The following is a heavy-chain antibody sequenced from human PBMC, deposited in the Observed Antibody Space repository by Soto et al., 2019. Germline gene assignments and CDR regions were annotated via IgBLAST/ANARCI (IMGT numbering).Heavy chain of an antibody. CDR2: INCNSGGT. CDR1: GYTFSGYH. CDR3: ARQTVSSGWHYGNWFDP. V-gene: IGHV1-2*02. Sequence: QVQLVQSGAEVKKPGASVKVSCKASGYTFSGYHLHWVRQAPGQGLEWMGWINCNSGGTKSAQKFQGRVTMTRDTSINTAYLELSRLSSDDTAVYYCARQTVSSGWHYGNWFDPWGQGTLVTVSS. J-gene: IGHJ5*02. D-gene: IGHD6-19*01.